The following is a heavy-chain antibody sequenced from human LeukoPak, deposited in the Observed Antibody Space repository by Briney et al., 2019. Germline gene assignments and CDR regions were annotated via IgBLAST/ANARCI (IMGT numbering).Heavy chain of an antibody. V-gene: IGHV4-34*01. J-gene: IGHJ4*02. Sequence: SETLSLTCAVYGGSFSGYYWSWIRQPPGKGLEWIGEINHSGSTNYNPSLKSRVTISVDTSKNQFSLKLSSVTAADTAVYYCARGSRMTDYWGQGTLVTVSS. CDR3: ARGSRMTDY. CDR1: GGSFSGYY. CDR2: INHSGST. D-gene: IGHD2-8*01.